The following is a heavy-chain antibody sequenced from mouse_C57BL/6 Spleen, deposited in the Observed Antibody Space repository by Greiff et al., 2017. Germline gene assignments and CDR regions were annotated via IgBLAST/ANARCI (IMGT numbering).Heavy chain of an antibody. D-gene: IGHD2-4*01. CDR2: IYPGDGDT. CDR3: VPYYEYGDYYFDY. Sequence: VQLQQSGAELVKPGASVKISCKASGYAFSSYWMNWVKQRPGKGLEWIGQIYPGDGDTNYNGKFKGKATLTADKSSSTAYMQLSSLTSEDSAVYFCVPYYEYGDYYFDYWGQGTPLTVSS. CDR1: GYAFSSYW. J-gene: IGHJ2*01. V-gene: IGHV1-80*01.